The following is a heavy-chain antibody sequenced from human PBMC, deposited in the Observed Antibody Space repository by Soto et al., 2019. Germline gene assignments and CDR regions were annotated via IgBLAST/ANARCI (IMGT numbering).Heavy chain of an antibody. Sequence: ADPKSLTYTVSDGNIRNRRYYRSSIRNPPGKGLEWIGSIYYSGSTYYNPSLKSRVTISVDTSKNQFSLKLSSVTAADTAVYYCARHPEYGSGSYFELIDYYYYGMDVWGQGTTVTVSS. J-gene: IGHJ6*02. V-gene: IGHV4-39*01. CDR2: IYYSGST. CDR1: DGNIRNRRYY. D-gene: IGHD3-10*01. CDR3: ARHPEYGSGSYFELIDYYYYGMDV.